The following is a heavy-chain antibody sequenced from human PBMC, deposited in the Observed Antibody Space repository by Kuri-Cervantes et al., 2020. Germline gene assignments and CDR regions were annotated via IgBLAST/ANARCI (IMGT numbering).Heavy chain of an antibody. CDR2: ISGSGGST. CDR1: GFTFSSYA. D-gene: IGHD6-13*01. V-gene: IGHV3-23*01. CDR3: ASGSSSWYRPYFDY. J-gene: IGHJ4*02. Sequence: GESLKISCAASGFTFSSYAMSWVRQAPGKGLEWVSAISGSGGSTYYADSVKGRFTISRDNSKNTLYLQMNSLRAEDTAVYYCASGSSSWYRPYFDYWGQGTLVTVS.